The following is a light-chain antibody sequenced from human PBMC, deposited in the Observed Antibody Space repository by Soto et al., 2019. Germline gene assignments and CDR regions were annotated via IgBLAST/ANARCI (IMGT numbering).Light chain of an antibody. V-gene: IGKV1-5*01. CDR3: QQYKNYLT. J-gene: IGKJ3*01. Sequence: DIQMTQSPSTLSASVGDRVTITCRASQSISTWLAWYQQKPGKAPKVLIYDASSLESGVPSRFSGSGSGTEFTLTISSLHPDDVATYYCQQYKNYLTFGPWTKVDIK. CDR1: QSISTW. CDR2: DAS.